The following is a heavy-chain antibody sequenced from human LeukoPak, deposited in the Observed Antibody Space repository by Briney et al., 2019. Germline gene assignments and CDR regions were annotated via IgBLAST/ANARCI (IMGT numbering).Heavy chain of an antibody. CDR1: GCTFSSYA. CDR3: AKGVAVASPYYFDY. V-gene: IGHV3-23*01. Sequence: GGSLRLSCAASGCTFSSYAMSWVRQAPGKGLEWVSSISGGGGTTYYADSVKGRFTFSRDNSKNTVYLQMNSLRAEDTAVYYCAKGVAVASPYYFDYWGQGTLVTVSS. D-gene: IGHD6-19*01. J-gene: IGHJ4*02. CDR2: ISGGGGTT.